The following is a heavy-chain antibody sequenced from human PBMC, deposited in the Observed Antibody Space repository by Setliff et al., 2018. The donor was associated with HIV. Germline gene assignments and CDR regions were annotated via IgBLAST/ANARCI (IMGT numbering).Heavy chain of an antibody. J-gene: IGHJ5*02. D-gene: IGHD5-18*01. CDR1: GGSISSYY. V-gene: IGHV4-4*08. Sequence: SETLSLTCTVSGGSISSYYWSWIRQPPGKGLEWIGYIYTSGITDYNPSLKSRVTISGDTSKNQFSLKLSSVTAADTAVYYCARQPVDTASFDPWGQGTLVTVSS. CDR3: ARQPVDTASFDP. CDR2: IYTSGIT.